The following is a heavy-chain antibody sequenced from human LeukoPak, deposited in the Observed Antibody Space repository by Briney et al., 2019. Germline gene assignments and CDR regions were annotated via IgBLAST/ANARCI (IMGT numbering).Heavy chain of an antibody. Sequence: TSSETLSLTCTVSGGSISSTSYYWGWIRQPPGKRLEWIGSIYYSGSTYYNPSLRSRVTISVDTSRNQFSLKLTSVTAADTGVYYCAMQRGYYYHMDVWGNGTTVTVSS. CDR1: GGSISSTSYY. CDR3: AMQRGYYYHMDV. D-gene: IGHD6-25*01. CDR2: IYYSGST. V-gene: IGHV4-39*01. J-gene: IGHJ6*03.